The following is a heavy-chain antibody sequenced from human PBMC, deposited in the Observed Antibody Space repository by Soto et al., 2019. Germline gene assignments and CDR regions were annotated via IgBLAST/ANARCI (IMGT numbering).Heavy chain of an antibody. V-gene: IGHV1-69*13. J-gene: IGHJ6*02. CDR1: GYTFTGYY. CDR3: ARNYYDSSGYSSYYYYGMDV. CDR2: INPIFGTA. Sequence: SVKVSCKASGYTFTGYYMHWVRQAPGQGLEWMGWINPIFGTANYAQKFQGRVTITADESTSTAYMELSSLRSEDTAVYYCARNYYDSSGYSSYYYYGMDVWGQGTTVTVS. D-gene: IGHD3-22*01.